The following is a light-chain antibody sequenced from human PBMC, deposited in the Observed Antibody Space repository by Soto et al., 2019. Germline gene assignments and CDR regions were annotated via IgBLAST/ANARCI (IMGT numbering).Light chain of an antibody. Sequence: EIVLTQSPCTLSLSPGERATLSCRASQTVSSTYVAWYQQKPGQAPRLLIYGTSSTASGIPVRFSGSGSGTDFTLTISNLEPEDFAVDSCQQYDTSPPGYTFAQGTKLEIK. CDR3: QQYDTSPPGYT. CDR2: GTS. J-gene: IGKJ2*01. CDR1: QTVSSTY. V-gene: IGKV3-20*01.